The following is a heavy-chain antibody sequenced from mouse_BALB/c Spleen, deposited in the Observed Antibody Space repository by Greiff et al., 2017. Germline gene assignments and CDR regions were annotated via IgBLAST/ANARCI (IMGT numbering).Heavy chain of an antibody. J-gene: IGHJ4*01. Sequence: QVQLQQSGPELVKPGASVRISCKASGYTFTSYYIHWVKQRPGQGLEWIGWIYPGNVNTKYNEKFKGKATLTADKSSSTAYMQLSSLTSEDSAVYFCARSGQYEGYYAMDYWDQGTSVTVSS. CDR2: IYPGNVNT. V-gene: IGHV1S56*01. D-gene: IGHD3-3*01. CDR3: ARSGQYEGYYAMDY. CDR1: GYTFTSYY.